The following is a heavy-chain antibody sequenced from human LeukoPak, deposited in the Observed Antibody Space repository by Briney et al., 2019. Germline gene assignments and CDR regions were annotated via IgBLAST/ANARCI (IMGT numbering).Heavy chain of an antibody. D-gene: IGHD2-2*01. CDR1: GFTFSSYG. J-gene: IGHJ4*02. CDR3: AKDEYCSSTSCYAVDY. V-gene: IGHV3-33*06. Sequence: GGSLRLSCAASGFTFSSYGMHWVRQAPGKGLEWVAVIWYDGSNKYYADSVKGRFTISRDNSKNTLYLQMNSLRAEDTAVYYCAKDEYCSSTSCYAVDYWGQGTLVTVSS. CDR2: IWYDGSNK.